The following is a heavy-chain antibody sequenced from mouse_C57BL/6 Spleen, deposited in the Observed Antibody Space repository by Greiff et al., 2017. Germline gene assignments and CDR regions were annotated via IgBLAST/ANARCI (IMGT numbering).Heavy chain of an antibody. CDR3: ARFYDYVFAY. Sequence: QVQLQQSGAELVKPGASVKLSCKASGYTFTSYWMQWVKQRPGQGLEWIGEIDPSDSYTNYNQKFKGKATLTVDTSSSTAYMQLSSLTSEDSAVYYCARFYDYVFAYWGQGTLVTVSA. CDR2: IDPSDSYT. D-gene: IGHD2-4*01. V-gene: IGHV1-50*01. J-gene: IGHJ3*01. CDR1: GYTFTSYW.